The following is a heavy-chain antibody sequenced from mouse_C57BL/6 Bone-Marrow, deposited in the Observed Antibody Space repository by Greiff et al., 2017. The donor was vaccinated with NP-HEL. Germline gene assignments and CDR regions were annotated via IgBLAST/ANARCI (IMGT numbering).Heavy chain of an antibody. CDR1: GYSITSGYY. CDR2: ISYDGSN. D-gene: IGHD1-1*01. J-gene: IGHJ4*01. V-gene: IGHV3-6*01. CDR3: ARGGYYYGEDYYAMDY. Sequence: EVQLQESGPGLVKPSQSLSLTCSVTGYSITSGYYWNWIRQFPGNKLEWMGYISYDGSNNYNPSLKNRISITRDTSKNQFFLKLNSVTTEDTATYYCARGGYYYGEDYYAMDYWGQGTSVTVSS.